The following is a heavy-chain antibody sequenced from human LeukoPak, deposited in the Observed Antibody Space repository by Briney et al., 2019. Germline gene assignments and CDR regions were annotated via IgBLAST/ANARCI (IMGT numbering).Heavy chain of an antibody. CDR3: ARDNAADYDTLTGYYSRESEYYFDY. J-gene: IGHJ4*02. Sequence: ASVKVSCKASGYTFTSYYMHWVRQAPGQGLEWMGIINPSGGSTSYAQKFQGRVTMTRDTSTSTVYMELSSLRSEDTAVYYCARDNAADYDTLTGYYSRESEYYFDYWGQGTLVTVSS. V-gene: IGHV1-46*01. D-gene: IGHD3-9*01. CDR2: INPSGGST. CDR1: GYTFTSYY.